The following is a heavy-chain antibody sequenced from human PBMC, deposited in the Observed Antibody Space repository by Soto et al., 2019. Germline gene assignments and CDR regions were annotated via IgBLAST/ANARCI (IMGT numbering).Heavy chain of an antibody. J-gene: IGHJ6*03. CDR1: GFTFSDYY. V-gene: IGHV3-11*01. CDR3: ARDGTQNSGYAYYYYMDV. CDR2: ISSSGSTI. Sequence: QVPLVESGGGLVKPGGSLRLSCAASGFTFSDYYMSWIRQAPGKGLEWVSYISSSGSTIYYADSVKGRFTISRDNAKNSLSLQMNSLRAEATAVYYCARDGTQNSGYAYYYYMDVWGKGTTVTVSS. D-gene: IGHD5-12*01.